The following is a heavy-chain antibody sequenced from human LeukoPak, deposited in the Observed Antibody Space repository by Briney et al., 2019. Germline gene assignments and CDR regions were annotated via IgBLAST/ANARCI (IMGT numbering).Heavy chain of an antibody. CDR2: VYHTGTT. CDR1: GGSISRSSYY. V-gene: IGHV4-39*01. D-gene: IGHD2/OR15-2a*01. J-gene: IGHJ5*02. CDR3: ARHSVGLSTFDP. Sequence: PSETLSLTCTVSGGSISRSSYYWGWIRQPPGKGLAWIGSVYHTGTTYYSPSLKSRVTMSADTSKNQFSLKLTSVTAADTAVYYCARHSVGLSTFDPWGQGTLVTVSS.